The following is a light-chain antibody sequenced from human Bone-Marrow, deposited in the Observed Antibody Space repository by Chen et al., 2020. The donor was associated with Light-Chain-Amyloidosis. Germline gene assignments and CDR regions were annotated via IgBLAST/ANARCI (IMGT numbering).Light chain of an antibody. CDR2: GSS. CDR1: KTISSNY. J-gene: IGKJ4*01. CDR3: QQYGTSPLT. Sequence: EIVLTQSPGTPTLSPGEGGNLSSRASKTISSNYLPCYQQKFGQAPRLLIDGSSSRATGIPDKFTGSGSGTDLTLTINRLEPEDFAMYYCQQYGTSPLTFGGGTKVEIK. V-gene: IGKV3-20*01.